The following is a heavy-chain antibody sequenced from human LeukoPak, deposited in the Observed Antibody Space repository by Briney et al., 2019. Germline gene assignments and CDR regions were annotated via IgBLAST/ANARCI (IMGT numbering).Heavy chain of an antibody. CDR3: ARSTTVTWFDP. J-gene: IGHJ5*02. V-gene: IGHV1-69*06. CDR2: IIPIFGTA. CDR1: GYTFTSYD. D-gene: IGHD4-17*01. Sequence: GASVKVSCKASGYTFTSYDINWVRQATGQGLEWMGGIIPIFGTANYAQKFQGRVTITADKSTSTAYMELSSLRSEDTAVYYCARSTTVTWFDPWGQGTLVTVSS.